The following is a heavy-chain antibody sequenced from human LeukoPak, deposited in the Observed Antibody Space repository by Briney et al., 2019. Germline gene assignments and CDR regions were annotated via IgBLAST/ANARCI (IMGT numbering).Heavy chain of an antibody. J-gene: IGHJ4*02. CDR3: ARQGTGPLNYHLPY. D-gene: IGHD1-14*01. CDR1: GYTFTDYY. V-gene: IGHV1-2*02. Sequence: ASVKVSFKASGYTFTDYYMHWVRQAPGQGLEWMGWINPNSGGTNSAQKFQGRVTMTRDTSVSTAYMELSRLRSDDTAVYYCARQGTGPLNYHLPYWGQGSLVTVSS. CDR2: INPNSGGT.